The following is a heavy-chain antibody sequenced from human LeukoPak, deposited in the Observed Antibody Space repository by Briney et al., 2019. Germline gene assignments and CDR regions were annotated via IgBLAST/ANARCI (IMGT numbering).Heavy chain of an antibody. D-gene: IGHD6-19*01. J-gene: IGHJ6*03. CDR3: ARGPQWRGDYYYMDV. CDR2: MNPNSGNK. Sequence: VASVKVSCKASGYSFTNFDINWVRQAPGQGLEWMGWMNPNSGNKGYAQKFQGTVTMTMNTSITTAYMELSSLRSEDTAVYYCARGPQWRGDYYYMDVWGRGTTVTVSS. CDR1: GYSFTNFD. V-gene: IGHV1-8*01.